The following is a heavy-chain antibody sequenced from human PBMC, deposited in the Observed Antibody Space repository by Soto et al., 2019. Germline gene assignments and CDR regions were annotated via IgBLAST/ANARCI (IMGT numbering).Heavy chain of an antibody. Sequence: QVQLVESGGGVVQPGRSLRLSCAASGFTFSSYGMHWVRQAPGKGLEWVAVISYDGSNKYYSDSVKGRFTISRDNSKNTLYLQMNSLRAEDTAVYYCAKDPGGSESYKGSFDYWGQGTLVTVSS. J-gene: IGHJ4*02. CDR3: AKDPGGSESYKGSFDY. CDR2: ISYDGSNK. D-gene: IGHD3-10*01. CDR1: GFTFSSYG. V-gene: IGHV3-30*18.